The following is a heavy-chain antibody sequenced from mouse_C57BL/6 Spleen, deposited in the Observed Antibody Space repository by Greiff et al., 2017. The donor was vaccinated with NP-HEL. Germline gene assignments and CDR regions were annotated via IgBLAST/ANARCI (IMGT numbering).Heavy chain of an antibody. CDR1: GYSITSGYY. CDR3: ARVLGYFDV. J-gene: IGHJ1*03. V-gene: IGHV3-6*01. Sequence: EVQRVESGPGLVKPSQSLSLPCSVTGYSITSGYYWNWIRQFPGNKLEWMGYISYDGSNNYNPSLKNRISITRDTSKNQFFLKLNSVTTEDTATYYCARVLGYFDVWGTGTTVTVSS. CDR2: ISYDGSN.